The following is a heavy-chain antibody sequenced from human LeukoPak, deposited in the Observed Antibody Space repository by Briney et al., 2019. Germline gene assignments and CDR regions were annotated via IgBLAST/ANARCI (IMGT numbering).Heavy chain of an antibody. CDR2: IKQDGSAK. CDR3: AGALAGGLEFTFAY. V-gene: IGHV3-7*01. D-gene: IGHD3-16*01. Sequence: GGSLRLSCAASGITFSSYYMSWVRQAPGKGLEWVASIKQDGSAKYYVDSVKGRFTISRDNAKNSLHLQMNSLRAEDTAVYFCAGALAGGLEFTFAYWGQGVLVTVSS. CDR1: GITFSSYY. J-gene: IGHJ4*02.